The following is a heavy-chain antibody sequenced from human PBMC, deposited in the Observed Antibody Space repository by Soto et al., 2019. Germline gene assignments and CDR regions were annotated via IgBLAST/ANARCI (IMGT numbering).Heavy chain of an antibody. J-gene: IGHJ4*02. CDR1: GGTFSSYA. V-gene: IGHV1-69*06. CDR3: ATGDENISGPFDY. CDR2: IIPIFGTA. Sequence: SVKVSCKASGGTFSSYAISWVRQAPGQGLEWMGGIIPIFGTANYAQKFQGRVTITADKSTSTAYMELSSLRSEDTAVYYCATGDENISGPFDYWGQGTRVTVSS.